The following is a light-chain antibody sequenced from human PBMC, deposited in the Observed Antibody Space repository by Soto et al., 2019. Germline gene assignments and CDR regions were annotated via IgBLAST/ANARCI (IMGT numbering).Light chain of an antibody. CDR1: QSIADF. J-gene: IGKJ1*01. CDR3: QQTYGSPQT. CDR2: AAS. Sequence: DLQVTQSPTSLSASVGDRVTITCRTSQSIADFLNWYQQESGKAPKLLIHAASRLQTGVPSRFSGSGSGTEFTLTITGLRPEEFDTYYCQQTYGSPQTFGQGTKVDIK. V-gene: IGKV1-39*01.